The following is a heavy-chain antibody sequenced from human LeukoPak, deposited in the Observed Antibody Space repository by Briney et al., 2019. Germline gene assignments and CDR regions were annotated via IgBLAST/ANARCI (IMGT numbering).Heavy chain of an antibody. V-gene: IGHV3-30-3*01. J-gene: IGHJ5*02. D-gene: IGHD3-22*01. CDR3: AREDVRNSAYYDNWFGP. Sequence: PGRSLRLSCAASGFTFSSYAMHWVRQAPGKGLEWVAVISSDGSNKYYADSVQGRFTISRDNSKNTLYLQMNSLRVEDTGVYYCAREDVRNSAYYDNWFGPWGQGTLVTVSS. CDR1: GFTFSSYA. CDR2: ISSDGSNK.